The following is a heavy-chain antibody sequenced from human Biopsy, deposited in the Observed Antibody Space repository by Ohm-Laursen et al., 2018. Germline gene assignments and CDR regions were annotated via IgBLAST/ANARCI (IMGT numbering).Heavy chain of an antibody. CDR1: GFIFSTYT. D-gene: IGHD5/OR15-5a*01. CDR2: IKNSENYT. Sequence: SLRLSCAASGFIFSTYTMNWVRQAPGKGLEWVSSIKNSENYTYYADSVKGRFIISRDNAKNSLYLQMNGLRVEDTAVYYCATDFGYCGNNVCSSDFYYGMDVWGQGTTVTVSS. J-gene: IGHJ6*02. V-gene: IGHV3-21*01. CDR3: ATDFGYCGNNVCSSDFYYGMDV.